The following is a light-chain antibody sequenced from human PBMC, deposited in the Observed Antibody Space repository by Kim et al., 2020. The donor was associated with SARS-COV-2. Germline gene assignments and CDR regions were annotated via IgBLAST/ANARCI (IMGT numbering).Light chain of an antibody. V-gene: IGKV3-20*01. J-gene: IGKJ5*01. Sequence: AGKGATLSCSGRQSLSSSCLACWQQKPAEAPRHFIYDASSKATGIPDRFSGSRAGTDFTLTNSRLVPEDFAVYYYQQYDSSPPITFGQGTRLEIK. CDR3: QQYDSSPPIT. CDR1: QSLSSSC. CDR2: DAS.